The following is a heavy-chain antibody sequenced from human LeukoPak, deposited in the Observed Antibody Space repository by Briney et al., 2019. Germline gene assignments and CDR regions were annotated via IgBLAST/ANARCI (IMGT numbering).Heavy chain of an antibody. CDR1: GLIFGSYA. Sequence: GGSLRLSSAASGLIFGSYAMNWVRQVPGKGLEWVSSMIASGGSTYYADSVKGRFTISRENSKSALYLQMNRLRAEDTAVYYCAKLSGAYGKGHFDYWGQGTLVTVSS. J-gene: IGHJ4*02. CDR2: MIASGGST. V-gene: IGHV3-23*01. D-gene: IGHD1-26*01. CDR3: AKLSGAYGKGHFDY.